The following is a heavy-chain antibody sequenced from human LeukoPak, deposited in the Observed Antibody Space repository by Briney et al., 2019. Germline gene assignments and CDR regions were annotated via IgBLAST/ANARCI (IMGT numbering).Heavy chain of an antibody. V-gene: IGHV1-18*01. Sequence: ASVKVSCKASGYTFTSYGISWVRQAPGQGLEWMGWISAYNGNTNYAQKFQGRVTMTRDTSISTAYMELSRLRSDDTAVYYCARGVVPAAVDYWGQGTLVTVSS. CDR3: ARGVVPAAVDY. J-gene: IGHJ4*02. D-gene: IGHD2-2*01. CDR2: ISAYNGNT. CDR1: GYTFTSYG.